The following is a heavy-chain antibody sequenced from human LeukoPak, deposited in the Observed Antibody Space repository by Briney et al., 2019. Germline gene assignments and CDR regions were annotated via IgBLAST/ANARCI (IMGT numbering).Heavy chain of an antibody. J-gene: IGHJ4*02. D-gene: IGHD3-10*01. CDR2: ISYDGGNK. CDR1: GFTFSSFA. Sequence: PGGSLRLSCAASGFTFSSFAMHWVRQAPGKGLEWVALISYDGGNKQYADSVKGRFTISRDNAKNSLYLQMNSLRAEDTAVYYCAGRSGSFDCWGQGTLVTVSA. CDR3: AGRSGSFDC. V-gene: IGHV3-30-3*01.